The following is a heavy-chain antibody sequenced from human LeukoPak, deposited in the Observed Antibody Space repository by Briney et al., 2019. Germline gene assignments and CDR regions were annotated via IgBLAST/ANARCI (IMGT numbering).Heavy chain of an antibody. CDR2: ISYDGSNK. V-gene: IGHV3-30*03. D-gene: IGHD5-24*01. Sequence: GGSLRLSCAASGFTFSSYGMHWVRQAPGKGLEWVAVISYDGSNKYYAGSVKGRFTISRDNPKNTLYLQMNSLRAEDTAVYYCARRDGYRGMDVWGQGTTVTVSS. CDR3: ARRDGYRGMDV. J-gene: IGHJ6*02. CDR1: GFTFSSYG.